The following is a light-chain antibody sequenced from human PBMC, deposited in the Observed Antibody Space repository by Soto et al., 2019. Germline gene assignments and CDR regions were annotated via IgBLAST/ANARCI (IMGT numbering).Light chain of an antibody. CDR3: CSSGGSPTYV. V-gene: IGLV2-23*02. CDR1: SSNVGSYKL. Sequence: QTLLTIPASLSGSPGQSITISCTGTSSNVGSYKLVSWYQQHPGKAPKLMIFEVNKRPSGVSNRFSGSKSGNTASLTISGLKVEDEADYYCCSSGGSPTYVFGTGTKVTVL. CDR2: EVN. J-gene: IGLJ1*01.